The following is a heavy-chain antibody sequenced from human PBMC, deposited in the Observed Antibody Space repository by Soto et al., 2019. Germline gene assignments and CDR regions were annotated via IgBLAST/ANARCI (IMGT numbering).Heavy chain of an antibody. CDR2: ISYDGSNK. V-gene: IGHV3-30*03. D-gene: IGHD4-17*01. CDR3: AAYGDDAFDI. J-gene: IGHJ3*02. Sequence: QVQLVESGGGVVQPGRSLRLSCAASGFTFSSYGMHWVRQAPGKGLEWVAVISYDGSNKYYADSVKGRFTISRDNSTNPLYLPMHSLRAADTAVYYCAAYGDDAFDIWGQGTMVAVSA. CDR1: GFTFSSYG.